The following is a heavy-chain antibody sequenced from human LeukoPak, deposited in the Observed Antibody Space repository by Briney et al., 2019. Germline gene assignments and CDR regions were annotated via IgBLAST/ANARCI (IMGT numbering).Heavy chain of an antibody. Sequence: PGRSLRPSCAASGFTFDDYAMHWVRQAPGKGLEWVSGISWKSGSIGYADSVKGRFTISRDNAKNSLYLQMNSLRAEDTALYYCAKDKGGSSGWYGPDAFDIWGQGTMVTVSS. V-gene: IGHV3-9*01. J-gene: IGHJ3*02. CDR3: AKDKGGSSGWYGPDAFDI. CDR1: GFTFDDYA. D-gene: IGHD6-19*01. CDR2: ISWKSGSI.